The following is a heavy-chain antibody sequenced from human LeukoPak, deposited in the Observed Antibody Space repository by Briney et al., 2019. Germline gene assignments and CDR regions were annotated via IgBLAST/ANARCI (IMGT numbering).Heavy chain of an antibody. V-gene: IGHV3-30*18. Sequence: GGSLRLSCAASGFTLSAYAMHWVRQAPGKGLEWVALISYDGSNKYYADFVKGRFTISRDSSKNTLYLQVNSLRAEDTAVYYCAKEGLGSSWYPNYFDYWGRGTLVTVSS. CDR1: GFTLSAYA. CDR3: AKEGLGSSWYPNYFDY. D-gene: IGHD6-13*01. J-gene: IGHJ4*02. CDR2: ISYDGSNK.